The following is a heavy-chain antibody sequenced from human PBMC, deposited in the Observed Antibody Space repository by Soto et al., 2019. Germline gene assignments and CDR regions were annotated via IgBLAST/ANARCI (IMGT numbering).Heavy chain of an antibody. CDR3: ARDPQTPYREYYYYYGMDV. Sequence: QVQLVQSGAEEKKPGASVKVYCKASGYTFTSYAMHWVRQAPGQRLEWMGWINAGNGNTKYSQKFQGRVTITRDTSASTAYMELSSLRSEDTAVYYCARDPQTPYREYYYYYGMDVWGQGTTVTVSS. V-gene: IGHV1-3*05. D-gene: IGHD3-10*01. CDR2: INAGNGNT. CDR1: GYTFTSYA. J-gene: IGHJ6*02.